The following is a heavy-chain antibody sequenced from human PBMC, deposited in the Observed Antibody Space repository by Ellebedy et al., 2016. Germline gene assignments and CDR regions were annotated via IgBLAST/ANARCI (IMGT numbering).Heavy chain of an antibody. CDR3: AKDLVRGDNWEGTFDI. J-gene: IGHJ3*02. D-gene: IGHD3-10*01. V-gene: IGHV3-9*01. CDR1: GFTFNIAG. Sequence: GGSLRLSXAASGFTFNIAGMTWVRQAPGKGLEWVSGISWNSGSIGYADSVKGRFTISRDNAKNSLYLQMNSLRAEDTALYYCAKDLVRGDNWEGTFDIWGQGTMVTVSS. CDR2: ISWNSGSI.